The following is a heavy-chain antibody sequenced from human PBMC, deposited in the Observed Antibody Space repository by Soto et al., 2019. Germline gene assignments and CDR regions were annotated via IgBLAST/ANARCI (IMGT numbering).Heavy chain of an antibody. V-gene: IGHV3-11*01. D-gene: IGHD6-6*01. CDR1: GFTFSDYY. J-gene: IGHJ3*02. Sequence: GGSLRLSCAASGFTFSDYYMSWIRQAPGKGLEWVSYISSSGSTIYYADSVKGRFTISRDNAKNSLYLQMNSLRAEDTAVYYCARDQGGIAARPSAFDIWGQGTMVTVSS. CDR2: ISSSGSTI. CDR3: ARDQGGIAARPSAFDI.